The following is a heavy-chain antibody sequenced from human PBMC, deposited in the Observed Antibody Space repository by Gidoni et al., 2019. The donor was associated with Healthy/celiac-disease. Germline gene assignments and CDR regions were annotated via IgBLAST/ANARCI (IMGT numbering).Heavy chain of an antibody. D-gene: IGHD3-22*01. J-gene: IGHJ4*02. CDR1: GVTVRSYS. Sequence: EVQLVESGGGLVQPGGPSRPPCAASGVTVRSYSMTWVSQAPGKGREWVSYIGSSSITIYYANSVKSRFTISRDNAKNSLYLQMNNLRDEDTAVYYCARESANYADSSGYIDYWGQGTLVTVSS. V-gene: IGHV3-48*02. CDR3: ARESANYADSSGYIDY. CDR2: IGSSSITI.